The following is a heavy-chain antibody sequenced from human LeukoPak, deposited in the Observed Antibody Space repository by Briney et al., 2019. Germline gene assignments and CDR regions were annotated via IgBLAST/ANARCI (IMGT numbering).Heavy chain of an antibody. CDR3: ARGYQLPPFDY. J-gene: IGHJ4*02. CDR2: IRYDEGYK. CDR1: GFTFSSYA. V-gene: IGHV3-30*02. Sequence: PGGSLRLSCAASGFTFSSYAMHWVRQAPGKGLEWVAFIRYDEGYKYYADSVRGRFTISRDNSKNTLYLQMNSLRAEDTAVYYCARGYQLPPFDYWGQGTLVTVSS. D-gene: IGHD2-2*01.